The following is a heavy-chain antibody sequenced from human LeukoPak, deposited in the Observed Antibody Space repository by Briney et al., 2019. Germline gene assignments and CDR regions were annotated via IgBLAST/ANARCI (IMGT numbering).Heavy chain of an antibody. J-gene: IGHJ4*02. Sequence: ASVKVSCKASGYTFTSYGISWVRQAPEQGLEWMGWISAYNGNTNYAQKLQGRVTMTTDTSTSTAYMELRSLRSDDTAVYYCARSLNHPYCGGDCFGDYWGQGTLVTVSS. CDR1: GYTFTSYG. V-gene: IGHV1-18*01. D-gene: IGHD2-21*02. CDR2: ISAYNGNT. CDR3: ARSLNHPYCGGDCFGDY.